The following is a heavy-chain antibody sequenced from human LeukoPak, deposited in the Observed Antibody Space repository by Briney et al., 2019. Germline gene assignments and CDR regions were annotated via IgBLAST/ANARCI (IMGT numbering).Heavy chain of an antibody. V-gene: IGHV3-30*18. D-gene: IGHD4-23*01. CDR2: ISYDGSNK. CDR3: AKDRDYGGNLWYFDY. CDR1: GLTSSSYG. Sequence: PGGSLRLSCAASGLTSSSYGMHWVRQAPGKGLEWVAVISYDGSNKYYADSVKGRFTISRDNSKNTLYLQMNSLRAEDTAVYYCAKDRDYGGNLWYFDYWGQGTLVTVSS. J-gene: IGHJ4*02.